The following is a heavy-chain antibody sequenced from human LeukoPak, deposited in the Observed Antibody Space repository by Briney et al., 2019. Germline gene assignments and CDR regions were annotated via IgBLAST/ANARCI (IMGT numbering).Heavy chain of an antibody. CDR1: GLTVSSNS. CDR3: ARDRRDGYNVLDY. D-gene: IGHD5-24*01. Sequence: GGSLRLSCAASGLTVSSNSMSWVRQAPGKGLEWVSFIYSGGSTYYADSVKGRFTISRDNSKNTLYLQMNSLRAEDTAMYYCARDRRDGYNVLDYWGQGTLVTVSS. J-gene: IGHJ4*02. V-gene: IGHV3-53*01. CDR2: IYSGGST.